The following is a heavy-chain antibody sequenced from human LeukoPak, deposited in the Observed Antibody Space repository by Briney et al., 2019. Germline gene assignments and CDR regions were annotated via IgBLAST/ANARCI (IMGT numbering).Heavy chain of an antibody. CDR1: GFTFSSYA. D-gene: IGHD3-22*01. J-gene: IGHJ4*02. Sequence: GWSLRLSCAAAGFTFSSYAMSWVRQAPGKGLEWVSAISGSGGSTYYADSVKGRFTISRDNSKNTLYLQMNSLRAEDTAVYYCANEVSRRPFDYWGQGTLVTVSS. CDR3: ANEVSRRPFDY. V-gene: IGHV3-23*01. CDR2: ISGSGGST.